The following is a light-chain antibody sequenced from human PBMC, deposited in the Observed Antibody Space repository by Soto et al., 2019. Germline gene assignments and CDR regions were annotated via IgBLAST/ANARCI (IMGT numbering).Light chain of an antibody. CDR2: DAF. V-gene: IGKV1-5*01. CDR1: QSISSW. Sequence: DIQMTQSPSSLSASVGDRVTITCRASQSISSWLAWYQQKPGKAPKLLIFDAFSLESGVPSRFSGSRSGTDFTLTISSLQPEDFATYYCQQLNSYPITFGQGTRLEIK. J-gene: IGKJ5*01. CDR3: QQLNSYPIT.